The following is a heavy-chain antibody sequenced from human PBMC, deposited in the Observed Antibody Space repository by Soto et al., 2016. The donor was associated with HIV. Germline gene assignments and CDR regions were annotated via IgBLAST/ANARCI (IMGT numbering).Heavy chain of an antibody. D-gene: IGHD5-18*01. CDR1: GFTVSSNY. CDR3: ASNSRGYTYGDFDY. J-gene: IGHJ4*02. V-gene: IGHV3-66*01. CDR2: IYSGGST. Sequence: EVQLVESGGGLVQPGGSLRLSCAAFGFTVSSNYITWVRQAPGKGLEWVSVIYSGGSTSYADSVKGRFTISRDNSKNTLYLQMNSLRVEDTAVYYCASNSRGYTYGDFDYWGQGTLVHRLL.